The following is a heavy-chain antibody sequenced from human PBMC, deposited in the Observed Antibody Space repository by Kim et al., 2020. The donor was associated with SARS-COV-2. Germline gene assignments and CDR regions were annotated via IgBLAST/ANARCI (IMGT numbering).Heavy chain of an antibody. Sequence: TNYAQKCQGRVTRTRDTSSSTAYMELSRLGSDDTAVYYCARDGGYVPFDYWGQGTLVTVSS. J-gene: IGHJ4*02. CDR3: ARDGGYVPFDY. V-gene: IGHV1-2*02. D-gene: IGHD5-12*01. CDR2: T.